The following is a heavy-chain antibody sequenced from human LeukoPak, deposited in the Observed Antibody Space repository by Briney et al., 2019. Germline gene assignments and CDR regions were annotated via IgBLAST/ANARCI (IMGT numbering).Heavy chain of an antibody. D-gene: IGHD6-19*01. V-gene: IGHV3-30*18. CDR3: AKSRLYSSGSADY. CDR1: GFTFSAFG. CDR2: ISSDGTNK. J-gene: IGHJ4*02. Sequence: GGSLRLSCAASGFTFSAFGMHWVRQAPGKGLEWVAVISSDGTNKYYTDSVKGRFTISRDNSKNTLYMHMNSLRAEDTAVYSCAKSRLYSSGSADYWGQGTLVTVSS.